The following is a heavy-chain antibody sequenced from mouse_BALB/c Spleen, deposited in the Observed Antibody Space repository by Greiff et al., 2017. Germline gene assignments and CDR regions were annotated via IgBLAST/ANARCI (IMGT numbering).Heavy chain of an antibody. CDR3: TRHYYYGYYFDY. V-gene: IGHV1S22*01. J-gene: IGHJ2*01. Sequence: LKQPGSELVRPGASVKLSCKASGYTFTSYWMHWVKQRPGQGLEWIGNIYPGSGSTNYDEKFKSKATLTVDTSSSTAYMQLSSLTSEDSAVYYCTRHYYYGYYFDYWGQGTTLTVSS. CDR1: GYTFTSYW. CDR2: IYPGSGST. D-gene: IGHD1-1*01.